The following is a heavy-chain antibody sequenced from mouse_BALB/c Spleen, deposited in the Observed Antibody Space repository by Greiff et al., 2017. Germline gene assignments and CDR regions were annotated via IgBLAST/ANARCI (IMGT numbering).Heavy chain of an antibody. J-gene: IGHJ3*01. CDR1: GYTFTSYW. CDR2: INPSNGRT. CDR3: ARQNPPAY. V-gene: IGHV1S81*02. Sequence: QVQLQQPGAELVKPGASVKLSCKASGYTFTSYWMHWVKQRPGQGLEWIGEINPSNGRTNYNEKFKSKATLTVDTSSSTAYMQLSSLASEDSALYYCARQNPPAYWGQGTLVTVSA.